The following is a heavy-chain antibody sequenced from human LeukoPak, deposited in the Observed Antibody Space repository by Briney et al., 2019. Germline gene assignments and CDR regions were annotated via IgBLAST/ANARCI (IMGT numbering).Heavy chain of an antibody. J-gene: IGHJ6*02. CDR3: ARGPAADFAMDA. V-gene: IGHV3-48*02. D-gene: IGHD6-13*01. CDR1: GFTFSSYS. Sequence: GGSLRLSCAASGFTFSSYSMNWVRQAPGKGLEWVSYISSSSTIYYADSVKGRFTISRDNAKNSLYLQMNSLRDEDTAVYYCARGPAADFAMDAWGQGTTVTVSS. CDR2: ISSSSTI.